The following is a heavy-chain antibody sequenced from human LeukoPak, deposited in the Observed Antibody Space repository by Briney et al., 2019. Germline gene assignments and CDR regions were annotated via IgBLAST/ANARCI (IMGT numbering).Heavy chain of an antibody. J-gene: IGHJ4*02. D-gene: IGHD2-8*01. V-gene: IGHV1-24*01. CDR3: ATVGCTNGVCEGNFDY. CDR2: FDPEDGET. Sequence: ASVKVSCKVSGYTLTELSMHWVRQAPGKGLEWMGGFDPEDGETIYAQKFQGRVTMTEDTSTDTAYMELSSLRSEDTAVYYCATVGCTNGVCEGNFDYWGQGTLATVSS. CDR1: GYTLTELS.